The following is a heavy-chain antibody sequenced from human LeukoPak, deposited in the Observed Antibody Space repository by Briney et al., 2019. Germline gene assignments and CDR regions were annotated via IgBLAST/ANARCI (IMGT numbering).Heavy chain of an antibody. CDR3: AARTGALDI. V-gene: IGHV1-46*01. J-gene: IGHJ3*02. CDR2: INPSGGST. Sequence: ASVKVSCKASGYTFTSYYMHWVRQAPGQGLEWMGIINPSGGSTSYAQKFQGRITMTRDMSTSTVYMELSSLRSEDTAVYYCAARTGALDIWGQGTMVTVSS. CDR1: GYTFTSYY.